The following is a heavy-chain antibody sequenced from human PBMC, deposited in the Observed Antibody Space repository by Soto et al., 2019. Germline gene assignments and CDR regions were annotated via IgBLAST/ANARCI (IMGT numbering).Heavy chain of an antibody. V-gene: IGHV3-13*01. CDR3: AKSQEIGTHFFDS. CDR2: IGTAGDT. CDR1: GFTFSGFD. J-gene: IGHJ4*02. D-gene: IGHD6-13*01. Sequence: WGSLRLSCEASGFTFSGFDIHWFRQPTGKGLEWVSSIGTAGDTYYAVSVKGRFTISRDNAKNSLSLQMNSLRAGDMAVYFCAKSQEIGTHFFDSWGQGTQVTVSS.